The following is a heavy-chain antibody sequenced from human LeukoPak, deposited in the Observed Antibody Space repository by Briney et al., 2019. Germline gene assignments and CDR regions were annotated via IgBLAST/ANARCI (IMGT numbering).Heavy chain of an antibody. Sequence: PSETLSLTCTVSGGSISSHYWSWIRQPPGKGLEWIGYISSIGSTNYNPSLKSRVTISVDTSKNQFSLKLSSVTAADTAVYYCARDGPTRDYWGQGTLVTVPS. CDR3: ARDGPTRDY. CDR1: GGSISSHY. V-gene: IGHV4-59*11. J-gene: IGHJ4*02. CDR2: ISSIGST.